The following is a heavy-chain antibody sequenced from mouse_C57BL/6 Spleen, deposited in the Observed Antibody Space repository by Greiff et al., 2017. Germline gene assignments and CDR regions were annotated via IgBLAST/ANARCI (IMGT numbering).Heavy chain of an antibody. Sequence: EVQGVESGGGLVKPGGSLKLSCAASGFTFSSYAMSWVRQTPEKRLEWVATISDGGSYTYYPDNVKGRFTISRDNAKNNLYLQMSHLKSEDTAMYYCAREDGNFLMDYWGQGTSVTVSS. J-gene: IGHJ4*01. V-gene: IGHV5-4*01. CDR3: AREDGNFLMDY. CDR1: GFTFSSYA. D-gene: IGHD2-1*01. CDR2: ISDGGSYT.